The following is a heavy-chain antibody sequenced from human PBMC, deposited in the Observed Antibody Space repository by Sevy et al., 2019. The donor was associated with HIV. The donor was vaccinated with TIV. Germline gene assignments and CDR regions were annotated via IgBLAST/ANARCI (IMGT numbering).Heavy chain of an antibody. D-gene: IGHD2-2*01. CDR2: IYHSGST. CDR1: GGSISSSNW. J-gene: IGHJ4*02. Sequence: SETLSLTCAVSGGSISSSNWWSWVRQPPGKGLRWIGEIYHSGSTNYNPSLKSRVTISVDKSKNQFSLKLSSVTAADTAVYYCASGPAHKGPFDYWGQGTLVTVSS. V-gene: IGHV4-4*02. CDR3: ASGPAHKGPFDY.